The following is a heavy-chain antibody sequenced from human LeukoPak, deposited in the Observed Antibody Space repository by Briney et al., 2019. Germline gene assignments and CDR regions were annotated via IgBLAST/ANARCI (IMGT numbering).Heavy chain of an antibody. J-gene: IGHJ3*02. CDR3: AKDMRHAFDI. Sequence: PWGSLRLSCAASGFTFSNYAMSWVRQAPGKGLEWVSGISWNSGSIGYADSVKGRFTISRDNAKNSLYLQMNSLRAEDTALYYCAKDMRHAFDIWGQGTMVTVSS. V-gene: IGHV3-9*01. CDR2: ISWNSGSI. CDR1: GFTFSNYA.